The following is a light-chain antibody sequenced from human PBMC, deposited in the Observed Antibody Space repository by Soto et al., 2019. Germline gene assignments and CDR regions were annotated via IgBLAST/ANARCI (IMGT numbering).Light chain of an antibody. CDR2: DVT. J-gene: IGLJ1*01. CDR3: SSYANSNTLLYV. Sequence: HSALTQPASVSGSPGQSITISCTGTSSDVGGYNYVSWYQHHPGKAPKLMIYDVTNRPSGVSNRFSGSKSGNTASLTISGLQAEDEADYYCSSYANSNTLLYVFGTGTKVTVL. CDR1: SSDVGGYNY. V-gene: IGLV2-14*03.